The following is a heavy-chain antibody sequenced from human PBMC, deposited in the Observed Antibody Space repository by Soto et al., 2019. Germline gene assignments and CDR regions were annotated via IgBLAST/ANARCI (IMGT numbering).Heavy chain of an antibody. D-gene: IGHD6-6*01. CDR3: ARAPKVSGSSQTRPDF. CDR2: ISQSGNT. Sequence: PSETLSLTCSIYSGSFSGYYWSWIRQPPGKGLEWIGEISQSGNTNYSPSLKSRASISIDTSKKQFSLNLASVSAADTAVYYCARAPKVSGSSQTRPDFWGQGTLATVSS. V-gene: IGHV4-34*01. CDR1: SGSFSGYY. J-gene: IGHJ4*02.